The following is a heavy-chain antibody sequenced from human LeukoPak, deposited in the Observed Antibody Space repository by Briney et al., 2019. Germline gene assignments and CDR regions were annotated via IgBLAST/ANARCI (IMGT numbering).Heavy chain of an antibody. J-gene: IGHJ6*03. CDR2: LSNSGSTI. V-gene: IGHV3-11*01. D-gene: IGHD5-24*01. Sequence: GGSLRLSCAASGFTLRDYYMSWIRDAPGEGLEWVSYLSNSGSTIYYADSVKGRFTISRDNAKNSLYLQMNSLRAEDTAVYYCARGDWGTIIYYYYMDVWGKGTTVTVSS. CDR3: ARGDWGTIIYYYYMDV. CDR1: GFTLRDYY.